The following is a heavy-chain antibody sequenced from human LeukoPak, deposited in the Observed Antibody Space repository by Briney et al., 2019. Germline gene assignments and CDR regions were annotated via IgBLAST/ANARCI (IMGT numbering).Heavy chain of an antibody. CDR3: ARDQGRWFDP. CDR2: IIPIFGTA. V-gene: IGHV1-69*01. Sequence: QAPGQXXEWMGGIIPIFGTANYAQKFQGRVTITADESTSTAYMELSSLRSEDTAVYYCARDQGRWFDPWGQGTLVTVSS. J-gene: IGHJ5*02.